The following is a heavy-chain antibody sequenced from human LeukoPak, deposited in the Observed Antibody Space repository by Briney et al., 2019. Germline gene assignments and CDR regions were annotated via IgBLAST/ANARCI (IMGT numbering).Heavy chain of an antibody. Sequence: PSEILSLTCTVSGGSISNYYWNWIRQPAGKGLEWIGHIYASGSTNYNPSLKSRVTMSVDTSKNQFSLKLSSVTAADTAVYYCARDRVNYYDSSPFDYWGQGSLVTVSS. CDR3: ARDRVNYYDSSPFDY. J-gene: IGHJ4*02. D-gene: IGHD3-22*01. CDR1: GGSISNYY. CDR2: IYASGST. V-gene: IGHV4-4*07.